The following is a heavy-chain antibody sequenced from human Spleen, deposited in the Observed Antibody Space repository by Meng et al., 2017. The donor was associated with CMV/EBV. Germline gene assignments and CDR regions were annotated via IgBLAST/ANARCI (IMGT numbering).Heavy chain of an antibody. CDR2: VNPNSGGT. CDR3: ARVKGRGIIVVVDDAFDI. Sequence: ASVKVSCKASGYTFTGYYMHWVRRAPGQGLEWMGWVNPNSGGTNYAQKFQGRVTMTRDTSISTAYMELSRLRSDDTAVYYCARVKGRGIIVVVDDAFDIWGQGTMVTVSS. J-gene: IGHJ3*02. D-gene: IGHD2-2*01. V-gene: IGHV1-2*02. CDR1: GYTFTGYY.